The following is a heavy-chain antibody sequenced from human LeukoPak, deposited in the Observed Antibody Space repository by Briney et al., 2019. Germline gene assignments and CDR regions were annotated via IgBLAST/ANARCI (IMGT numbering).Heavy chain of an antibody. CDR2: ISVSGGST. CDR1: DFTFSSYA. Sequence: PGGSLRLSCTASDFTFSSYAMTWVRQAPGKGLEWVSTISVSGGSTSYADSVKGRFTVSRDSSKNTLYLQMNSLRAEDTAVYYCARDGGGYNLFDYWGQGTLVTVSS. V-gene: IGHV3-23*01. CDR3: ARDGGGYNLFDY. D-gene: IGHD5-24*01. J-gene: IGHJ4*02.